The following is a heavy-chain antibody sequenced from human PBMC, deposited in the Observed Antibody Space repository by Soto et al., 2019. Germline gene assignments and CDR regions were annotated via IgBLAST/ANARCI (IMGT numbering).Heavy chain of an antibody. CDR3: VRVGVGIGNHFDS. CDR2: IHYSGRT. CDR1: NGSISGFY. D-gene: IGHD1-26*01. V-gene: IGHV4-59*12. J-gene: IGHJ4*02. Sequence: SETLSLTCSVSNGSISGFYWTWIRQPPGKILEWIGYIHYSGRTDYNPSLTSRATMSVDTSKNQFSLNLKSITAADTAVYYCVRVGVGIGNHFDSWGRGTLVTSPQ.